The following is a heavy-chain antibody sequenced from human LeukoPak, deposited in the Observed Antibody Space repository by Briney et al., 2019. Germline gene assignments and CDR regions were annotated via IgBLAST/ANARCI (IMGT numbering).Heavy chain of an antibody. CDR2: IISIFGTA. CDR1: RGTFSSYA. D-gene: IGHD2-2*01. J-gene: IGHJ3*02. Sequence: SVKVSCKASRGTFSSYAISWVRRAPGQGLEWMGGIISIFGTANYAQKFQGRVTITADESTSTAYMELSSLRSEDTAVYYCAGGSIVVVPAAMPYAFDIWGQGTMVTVSS. CDR3: AGGSIVVVPAAMPYAFDI. V-gene: IGHV1-69*13.